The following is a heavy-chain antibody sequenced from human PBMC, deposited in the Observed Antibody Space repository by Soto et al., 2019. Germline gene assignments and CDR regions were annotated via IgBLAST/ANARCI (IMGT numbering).Heavy chain of an antibody. CDR3: ALSYVAGDAFDI. CDR2: MQPSSGRT. Sequence: QVQLVQSGAEVREPGASVKVSCKASGYSFTSLDINWVRQTTGQGLEWMGWMQPSSGRTGYAQKFQGRVTMTRDTSISTAYMELSSLRSEDTAVYYCALSYVAGDAFDIWGQGTMVTVSS. CDR1: GYSFTSLD. D-gene: IGHD2-15*01. J-gene: IGHJ3*02. V-gene: IGHV1-8*01.